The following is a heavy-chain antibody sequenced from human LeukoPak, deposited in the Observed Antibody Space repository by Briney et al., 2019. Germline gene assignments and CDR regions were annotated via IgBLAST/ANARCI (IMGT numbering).Heavy chain of an antibody. CDR1: EFTFSTYG. V-gene: IGHV3-30*18. D-gene: IGHD4-17*01. CDR2: ISYDGSNK. Sequence: GGSLRLSCAASEFTFSTYGLHWVRQAPGNGLEWVATISYDGSNKYYADSVKGRFTISRDNSKNTLYLQMNSLRAEDTALYYCAKDAVFGDYEWVFDYWGQGTLVTVSS. CDR3: AKDAVFGDYEWVFDY. J-gene: IGHJ4*02.